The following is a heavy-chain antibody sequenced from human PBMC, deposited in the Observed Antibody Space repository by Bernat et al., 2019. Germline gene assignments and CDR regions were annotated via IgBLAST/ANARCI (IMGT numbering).Heavy chain of an antibody. V-gene: IGHV4-39*01. CDR3: RGYTGGYIFDS. CDR1: GGSISSSGYY. Sequence: QLQLQESGPGLVKPSETLSLTCTVSGGSISSSGYYWGWIRQPPGKGLEWIGSVYYSGSTYYNPSLKSRVTISVDTSKNQFSLKLSSVTAADTAVYYYRGYTGGYIFDSWGQGTLVTVSS. CDR2: VYYSGST. D-gene: IGHD1-26*01. J-gene: IGHJ4*02.